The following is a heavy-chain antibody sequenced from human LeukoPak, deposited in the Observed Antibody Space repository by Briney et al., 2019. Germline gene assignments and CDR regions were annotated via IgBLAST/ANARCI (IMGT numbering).Heavy chain of an antibody. D-gene: IGHD3-22*01. CDR1: GDSISSSSYY. V-gene: IGHV4-39*07. CDR3: ARGGYYYDSSGYIH. J-gene: IGHJ4*02. CDR2: INHSGST. Sequence: SETLSLTCTASGDSISSSSYYWDWIRQPPGKGLEWIGEINHSGSTNYNPSLKSRVTISVDTSKNQFSLKLSSVTAADTAVYYCARGGYYYDSSGYIHWGQGTLVTVSS.